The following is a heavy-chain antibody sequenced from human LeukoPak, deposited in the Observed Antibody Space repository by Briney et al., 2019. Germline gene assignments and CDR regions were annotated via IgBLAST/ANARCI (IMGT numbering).Heavy chain of an antibody. V-gene: IGHV3-23*01. CDR3: AKGDIAVAGRGNYFDY. J-gene: IGHJ4*02. D-gene: IGHD6-19*01. CDR1: GFTFSSYA. Sequence: GGSLRLSCAASGFTFSSYAMSWVRQAPGKGLEWVSAISGSGGSTYYADSVKGRFTISRDNSKNTLYLQMNSLRAEDTAVYYCAKGDIAVAGRGNYFDYGGQGTLVTVSS. CDR2: ISGSGGST.